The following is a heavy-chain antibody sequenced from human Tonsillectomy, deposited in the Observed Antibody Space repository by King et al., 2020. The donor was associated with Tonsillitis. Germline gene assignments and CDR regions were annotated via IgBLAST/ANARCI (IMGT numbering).Heavy chain of an antibody. CDR3: ARGGCSGGSCYSDY. CDR1: GGSFSGYY. V-gene: IGHV4-34*01. D-gene: IGHD2-15*01. J-gene: IGHJ4*02. CDR2: INHSGST. Sequence: VQLQQWGAGLLKPSETLSLTCAVYGGSFSGYYWSWIRQPPGKGLEWSGEINHSGSTNYNPSLKSRVTISVDTSKNQFSLKLSSVTAADTAVYYCARGGCSGGSCYSDYWGQGTLVTVSS.